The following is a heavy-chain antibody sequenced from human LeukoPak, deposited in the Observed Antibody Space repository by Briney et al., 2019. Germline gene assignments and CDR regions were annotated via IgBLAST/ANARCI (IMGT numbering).Heavy chain of an antibody. V-gene: IGHV4-59*01. CDR1: GGSISSYY. Sequence: RTSKTLSLTCTVSGGSISSYYWSWIRQPPGKGLEWIGYIYYSGSTNYNPSLKSRVTISVDMSKNYFALKLSPVTAADTAVYYCARGSRQFDYWGQGTLVTVSS. CDR2: IYYSGST. CDR3: ARGSRQFDY. J-gene: IGHJ4*02.